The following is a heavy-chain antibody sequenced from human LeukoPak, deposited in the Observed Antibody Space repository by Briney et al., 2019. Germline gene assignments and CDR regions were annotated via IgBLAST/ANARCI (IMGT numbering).Heavy chain of an antibody. J-gene: IGHJ4*02. CDR1: GFIFSDYS. Sequence: GGSLRLSCAAFGFIFSDYSMNWVRQAPGKGLEWVSYISSSSDVIYYADSVRGRFTISRDNAKNSLYLQMNSLRAEDTAVYYCAREVGAVDYWGQGTLVTVSS. V-gene: IGHV3-48*04. CDR2: ISSSSDVI. CDR3: AREVGAVDY. D-gene: IGHD1-26*01.